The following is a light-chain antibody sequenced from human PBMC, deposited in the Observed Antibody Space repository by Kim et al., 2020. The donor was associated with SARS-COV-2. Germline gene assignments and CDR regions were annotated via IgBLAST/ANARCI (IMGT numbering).Light chain of an antibody. CDR1: KLGDKY. CDR3: QAWDSSTYYV. Sequence: ELTQPPSVSVSPGQTASITCSGDKLGDKYACWYQQKPGQSPVLVIYQDSKRPSGIPERFSGSNSGNTATLTISGTQAMDEADYYCQAWDSSTYYVFGT. CDR2: QDS. V-gene: IGLV3-1*01. J-gene: IGLJ1*01.